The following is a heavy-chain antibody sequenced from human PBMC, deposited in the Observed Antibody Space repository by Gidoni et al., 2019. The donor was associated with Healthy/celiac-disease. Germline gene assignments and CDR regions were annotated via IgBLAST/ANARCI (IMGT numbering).Heavy chain of an antibody. J-gene: IGHJ5*02. CDR3: ARLGRRSNWFDP. CDR2: IYYSGRT. CDR1: GGSNSSSSYY. Sequence: QLQLQESGPGLVTPSEPLSITCTVSGGSNSSSSYYWGWIRQPPGKGLEWIGSIYYSGRTYYNPSLKSRVTISVDTSKNQFSLKLSSVTAADTAVYYCARLGRRSNWFDPWGQGTLVTVSS. V-gene: IGHV4-39*01.